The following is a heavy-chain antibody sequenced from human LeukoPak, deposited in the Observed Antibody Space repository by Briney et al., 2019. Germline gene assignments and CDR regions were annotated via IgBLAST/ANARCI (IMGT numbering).Heavy chain of an antibody. J-gene: IGHJ4*02. CDR2: ISGSGGST. V-gene: IGHV3-23*01. Sequence: PGGSLRLSCAASGFTFSSYAMSWVRQAPGKGLEWVSAISGSGGSTYYADSVKGRFTISRDNSKNTLYLQMNSLRAEDTAVYYCAKLPYCGGDCYHYYFDYWGQGTLVTVSS. CDR1: GFTFSSYA. CDR3: AKLPYCGGDCYHYYFDY. D-gene: IGHD2-21*02.